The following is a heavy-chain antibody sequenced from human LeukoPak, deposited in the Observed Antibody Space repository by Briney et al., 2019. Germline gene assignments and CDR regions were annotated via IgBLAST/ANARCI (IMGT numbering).Heavy chain of an antibody. D-gene: IGHD6-6*01. CDR1: GYTFTDYY. J-gene: IGHJ4*02. V-gene: IGHV1-2*02. CDR2: INSNSGGT. Sequence: GVSVKVSCRTSGYTFTDYYIHWMRQAPGQGLEWMGWINSNSGGTSYAQKFQGRVTLTRDTPTRTAFMELNRLTSDDTAVYYCARTSIAARRADFDYWGQGTVVTVSS. CDR3: ARTSIAARRADFDY.